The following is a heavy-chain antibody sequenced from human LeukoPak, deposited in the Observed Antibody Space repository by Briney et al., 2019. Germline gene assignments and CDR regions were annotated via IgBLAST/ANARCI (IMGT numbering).Heavy chain of an antibody. CDR1: GFTFSSYG. Sequence: GGSLRLSCAASGFTFSSYGMSWVRQAPGKGLEWVSAISGSGGSTYYADSVKGRFTISRDNSKNTLYLQMNSLRAEDTAVYYCAKQTMYYYDSSGYPPSFDYWGQGTLVTVSS. CDR3: AKQTMYYYDSSGYPPSFDY. J-gene: IGHJ4*02. V-gene: IGHV3-23*01. D-gene: IGHD3-22*01. CDR2: ISGSGGST.